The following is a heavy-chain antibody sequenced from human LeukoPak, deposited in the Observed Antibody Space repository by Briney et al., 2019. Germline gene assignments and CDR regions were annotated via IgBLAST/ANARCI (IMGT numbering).Heavy chain of an antibody. CDR3: AKDENYYDSSGLLGS. V-gene: IGHV3-9*01. CDR1: GFTFDDYA. J-gene: IGHJ4*02. Sequence: PGRSLRLSCAAAGFTFDDYAMHWVRQAPGKGLEWVSGISWNSGSIGYADSVKGRFTISRDNAKNSLYLQMNSLRAEDTALYYCAKDENYYDSSGLLGSWGQGTLVTVSS. D-gene: IGHD3-22*01. CDR2: ISWNSGSI.